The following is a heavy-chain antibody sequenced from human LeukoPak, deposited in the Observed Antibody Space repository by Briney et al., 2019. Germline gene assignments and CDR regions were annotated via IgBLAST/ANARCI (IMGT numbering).Heavy chain of an antibody. CDR2: INSEGSTT. J-gene: IGHJ4*02. D-gene: IGHD4-17*01. CDR3: ARAPYDDYPAY. V-gene: IGHV3-74*01. Sequence: GGSLRLSCAVSGFTFSSYWMHWVRQAPGKGLVWVSRINSEGSTTSYADSVKGRFTISRDNAKNTLYLQMNSLRADDTAVYYCARAPYDDYPAYWGQGTLVTVSS. CDR1: GFTFSSYW.